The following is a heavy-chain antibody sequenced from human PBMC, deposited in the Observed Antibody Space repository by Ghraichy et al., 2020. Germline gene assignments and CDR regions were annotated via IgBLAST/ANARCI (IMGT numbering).Heavy chain of an antibody. J-gene: IGHJ6*04. V-gene: IGHV3-48*02. Sequence: GGSLRLSCVGSGFTLSGYSMNWVRQSPGKGLEWVAYITSSSRTISYADSVKGRFTISRDNAQNSLYLQMNSLRDEDTALYYCARGATVVRFFYYDGMDVWGKGTTVTVSS. CDR3: ARGATVVRFFYYDGMDV. D-gene: IGHD4-23*01. CDR1: GFTLSGYS. CDR2: ITSSSRTI.